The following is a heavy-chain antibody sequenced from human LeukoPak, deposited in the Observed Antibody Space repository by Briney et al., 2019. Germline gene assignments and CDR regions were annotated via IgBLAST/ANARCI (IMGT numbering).Heavy chain of an antibody. D-gene: IGHD3-10*01. V-gene: IGHV3-48*01. J-gene: IGHJ4*02. Sequence: GGSLRLSCVASGFTISNYRMNWVRQAPGKGLEWVSNISSSSSSIFYADTVKGRFTISRDNVKNSLDLQMNSLRAEDTAVYYCAKDSTFMVRGARFDYWGQGTLVTVSS. CDR2: ISSSSSSI. CDR3: AKDSTFMVRGARFDY. CDR1: GFTISNYR.